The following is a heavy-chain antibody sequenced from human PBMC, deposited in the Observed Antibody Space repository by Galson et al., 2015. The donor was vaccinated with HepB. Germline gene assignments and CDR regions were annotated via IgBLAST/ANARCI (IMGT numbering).Heavy chain of an antibody. D-gene: IGHD3-3*01. CDR1: GFTFSSYA. V-gene: IGHV3-64D*06. J-gene: IGHJ6*02. Sequence: SLRLSCAASGFTFSSYAMHWVRQAPGEGLKYVSTISSNGGSTYYADSVKGRFTISRDNSKNTLYLQMSSLRAEDTAVYYCVKDRAITIFGVVFYGMDVWGQGTTVTVSS. CDR2: ISSNGGST. CDR3: VKDRAITIFGVVFYGMDV.